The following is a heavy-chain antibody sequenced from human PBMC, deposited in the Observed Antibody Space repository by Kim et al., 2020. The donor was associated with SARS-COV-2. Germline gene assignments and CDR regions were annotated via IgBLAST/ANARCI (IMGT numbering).Heavy chain of an antibody. CDR3: GFGELLHPFDY. CDR2: IKSKTDGGTT. V-gene: IGHV3-15*01. CDR1: GFTFSNAW. Sequence: GGSLRLSCAASGFTFSNAWMSWVRQAPGKGLEWVGRIKSKTDGGTTDYAAPVKGRFTISRDDSKNTLYLQMNSLKTEDTAVYYCGFGELLHPFDYWGQGTLVTVSS. D-gene: IGHD3-10*01. J-gene: IGHJ4*02.